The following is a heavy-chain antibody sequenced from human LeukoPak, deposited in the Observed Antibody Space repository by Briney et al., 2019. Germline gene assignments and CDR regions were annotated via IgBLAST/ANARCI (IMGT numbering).Heavy chain of an antibody. CDR2: IYYSGST. CDR1: GGSISSSSYY. J-gene: IGHJ4*02. Sequence: SETLSLTCTVSGGSISSSSYYWGWIRQPPGKGLEWIGSIYYSGSTYYNPSLKSRVTISVDTSKNQFSLKLSSVTAADTAVYYCARGRAGRDGYNFHYWGQGTLVTVSS. D-gene: IGHD5-24*01. V-gene: IGHV4-39*07. CDR3: ARGRAGRDGYNFHY.